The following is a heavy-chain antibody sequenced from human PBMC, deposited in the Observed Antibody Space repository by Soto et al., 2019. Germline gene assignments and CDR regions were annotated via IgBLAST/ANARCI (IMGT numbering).Heavy chain of an antibody. V-gene: IGHV5-51*01. Sequence: GESLKISCKGSGYSFTSYWIGWVRQMPGKGLEWMGIIYPGESDTRYSPSFQGQVTISADKSISTAYLQWSSLKASDTAMYYCARSPSMQFNIVATWGFDYWGQGTLVTVSS. D-gene: IGHD5-12*01. CDR3: ARSPSMQFNIVATWGFDY. J-gene: IGHJ4*02. CDR1: GYSFTSYW. CDR2: IYPGESDT.